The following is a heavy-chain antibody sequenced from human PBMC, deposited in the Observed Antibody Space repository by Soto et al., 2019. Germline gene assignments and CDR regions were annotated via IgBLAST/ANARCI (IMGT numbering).Heavy chain of an antibody. J-gene: IGHJ4*02. V-gene: IGHV3-23*01. Sequence: EVQLLESGGGLVQPGGSLRLSCAASGFTFSNYAMSWVRQAPGKGLEWVSAISAAANTFYADSVKGRFTISRDNSKNSLYLQMNGLRAEDTAVYSCARGQYSSGGGYFDYWGQETLVTVSS. D-gene: IGHD6-19*01. CDR3: ARGQYSSGGGYFDY. CDR2: ISAAANT. CDR1: GFTFSNYA.